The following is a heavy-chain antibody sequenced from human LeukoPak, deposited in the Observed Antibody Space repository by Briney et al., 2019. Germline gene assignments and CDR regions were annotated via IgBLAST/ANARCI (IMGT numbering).Heavy chain of an antibody. CDR2: INPNSGGT. J-gene: IGHJ4*02. Sequence: ASVKVSCKASGYTFTGYYMRWVRQAPGQGLEWMGWINPNSGGTNYAQKFQGRVTMTRDTSISTAYMELSRLRSDDTAVYYCARDPRYSSSWYLDYWGQGTLVTVSS. D-gene: IGHD6-13*01. CDR3: ARDPRYSSSWYLDY. CDR1: GYTFTGYY. V-gene: IGHV1-2*02.